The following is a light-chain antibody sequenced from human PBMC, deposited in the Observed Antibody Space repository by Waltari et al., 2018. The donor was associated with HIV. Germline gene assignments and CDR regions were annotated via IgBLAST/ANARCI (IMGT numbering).Light chain of an antibody. J-gene: IGLJ2*01. V-gene: IGLV1-47*01. Sequence: QSVLTQPPSASGTPGQRVTISCSGSSSNIGSNYVYWYQQLPGTAPKLLIYMNNQRPSGVPDRFSGSKSGTSASLAISGLRSEDEADYYCQVWDSSSDQGVFGGGTKLTVL. CDR3: QVWDSSSDQGV. CDR2: MNN. CDR1: SSNIGSNY.